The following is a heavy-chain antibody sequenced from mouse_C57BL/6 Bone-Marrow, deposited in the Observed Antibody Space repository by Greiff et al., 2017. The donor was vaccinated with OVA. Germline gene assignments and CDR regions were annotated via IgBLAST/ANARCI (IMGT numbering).Heavy chain of an antibody. V-gene: IGHV1-26*01. CDR3: ARAHPYYCGSYWYFDV. CDR2: INPNNGGT. J-gene: IGHJ1*03. Sequence: VQLQQSGPELVKPGASVKISCKASGYTFTDYYMNWVKQSHGKSLEWIGDINPNNGGTSYNQKFKGKATLTVDKSSSTAYMELSSLTSDDSAVYDCARAHPYYCGSYWYFDVWGTGTTVTVSS. D-gene: IGHD1-1*01. CDR1: GYTFTDYY.